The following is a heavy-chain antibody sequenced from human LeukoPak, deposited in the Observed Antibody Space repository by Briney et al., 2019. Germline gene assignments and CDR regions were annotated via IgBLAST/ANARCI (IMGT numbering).Heavy chain of an antibody. CDR3: AGNWFDP. CDR1: GFTFSSYA. V-gene: IGHV3-66*01. Sequence: GGSLRLSCAASGFTFSSYAMSWVRQAPGKGLEWVSVIYSGGSTYYADSVKGRFTISRDNSKNTLYLQMNSLRAEDTAVYYCAGNWFDPWGQGTLVTVSS. J-gene: IGHJ5*02. CDR2: IYSGGST.